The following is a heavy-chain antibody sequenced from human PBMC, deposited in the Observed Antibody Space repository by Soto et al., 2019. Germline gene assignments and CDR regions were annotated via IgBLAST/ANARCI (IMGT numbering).Heavy chain of an antibody. CDR3: ARDPSVXPKYYYDSSGYYCWFDP. CDR1: GYTFTGCY. J-gene: IGHJ5*02. CDR2: INPNSGGT. D-gene: IGHD3-22*01. V-gene: IGHV1-2*02. Sequence: AAVKVSCKASGYTFTGCYMHWVRQAPGQGLEWMGWINPNSGGTNYAQKFQGRVTMTRDTSISTAYMELSRLRSDDTAVYYCARDPSVXPKYYYDSSGYYCWFDPWGQGTLVTVSS.